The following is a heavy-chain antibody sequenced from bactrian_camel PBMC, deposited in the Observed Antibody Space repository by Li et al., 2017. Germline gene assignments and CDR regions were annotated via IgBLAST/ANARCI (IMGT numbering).Heavy chain of an antibody. CDR2: IIRADTT. CDR3: AACVIGIYNYKY. Sequence: HVQLVESGGGSVQVGGSLTLTCAASTNILSTCGMAWFRQAPGKEREMVSRIIRADTTVYADSVQGRFTISRNNDMNMIYLQMNSLKTDDTAVYYCAACVIGIYNYKYWGQGTQVTVS. J-gene: IGHJ4*01. V-gene: IGHV3S53*01. D-gene: IGHD3*01. CDR1: TNILSTCG.